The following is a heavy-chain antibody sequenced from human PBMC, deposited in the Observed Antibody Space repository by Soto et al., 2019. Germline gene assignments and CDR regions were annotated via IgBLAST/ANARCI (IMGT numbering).Heavy chain of an antibody. V-gene: IGHV1-69*01. D-gene: IGHD3-22*01. J-gene: IGHJ4*02. CDR1: GGTFSSYA. CDR3: ARGSTYYYDSSGSTIPDN. Sequence: QVQLVQSGAEVKKPGSSVKVSCKASGGTFSSYAISWVRQAHGQGLEWMVVIIPIFGTANYAQKFQGRVTITADESTSTAYMELSSLRSDDTAVYYCARGSTYYYDSSGSTIPDNWGQGTLVTVSS. CDR2: IIPIFGTA.